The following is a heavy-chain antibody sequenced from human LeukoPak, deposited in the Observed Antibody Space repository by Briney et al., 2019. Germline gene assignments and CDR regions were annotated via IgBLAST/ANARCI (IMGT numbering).Heavy chain of an antibody. Sequence: GGSLRLSCAASGFTFDDYAMHWVRQAPGKGLEWVSGISWNSGSIGYADSVKGRFTISRDSAKNSLYLQMNSLRAEDTALYYCAKVAVAGCFDYWGQGTLVTVSS. CDR3: AKVAVAGCFDY. J-gene: IGHJ4*02. V-gene: IGHV3-9*01. CDR2: ISWNSGSI. CDR1: GFTFDDYA. D-gene: IGHD6-19*01.